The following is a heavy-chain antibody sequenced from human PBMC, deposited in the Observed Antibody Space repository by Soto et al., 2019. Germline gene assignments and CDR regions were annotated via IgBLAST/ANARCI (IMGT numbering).Heavy chain of an antibody. D-gene: IGHD3-9*01. CDR3: ARAGAYYDILTGPAGPYYYYYGMDV. CDR2: ISSSSSYI. J-gene: IGHJ6*02. Sequence: GGSLRLSCAASGFTFSSYSMNWVRQAPGKGLEWVSSISSSSSYIYYADSVKGRFTISRDNAKNSLYLQMNSLRAEDTAVYYCARAGAYYDILTGPAGPYYYYYGMDVWGQGTTVTVSS. CDR1: GFTFSSYS. V-gene: IGHV3-21*01.